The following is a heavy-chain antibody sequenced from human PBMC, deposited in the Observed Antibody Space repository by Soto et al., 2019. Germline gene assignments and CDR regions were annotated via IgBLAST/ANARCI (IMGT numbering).Heavy chain of an antibody. V-gene: IGHV1-18*01. D-gene: IGHD1-26*01. Sequence: QLVQSGAEVKKPGASVKVSCKASGYSFTNYDISWVRQAPGQGLEWMAWISAHNGNKHYAEKFQGRVSTTTDTYTSTAYREVRTLKTDDTAVYYCARGLLAYFGMDVWGQGTTVTVS. CDR2: ISAHNGNK. CDR3: ARGLLAYFGMDV. CDR1: GYSFTNYD. J-gene: IGHJ6*02.